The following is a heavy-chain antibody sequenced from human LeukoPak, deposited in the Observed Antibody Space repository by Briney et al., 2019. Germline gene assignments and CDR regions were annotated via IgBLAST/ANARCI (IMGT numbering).Heavy chain of an antibody. CDR3: ARGSPVVVAYDNWFDP. Sequence: GESLKISCKGSGYSFTSYWIGWVRRMPGKGLEWMGIIYPGDSDTRYSPSFQGQVTISADKSISTAYLQWSSLKASDTAMYYCARGSPVVVAYDNWFDPWGQGTLVTVSS. CDR2: IYPGDSDT. V-gene: IGHV5-51*01. J-gene: IGHJ5*02. D-gene: IGHD2-15*01. CDR1: GYSFTSYW.